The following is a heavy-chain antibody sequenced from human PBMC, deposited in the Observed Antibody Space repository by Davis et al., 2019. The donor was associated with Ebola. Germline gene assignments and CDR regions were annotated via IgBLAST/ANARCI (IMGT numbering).Heavy chain of an antibody. CDR1: GGATSSHY. V-gene: IGHV4-59*08. CDR3: ATAKDYFALFDS. Sequence: PSETRSLTCNVSGGATSSHYWSWLRQSPGKGLEWIGYIYYNVTTNYNPSLRSRVTISKYVSENQFSLKLNSVTAADTAVYYCATAKDYFALFDSWGQGILVTVSS. J-gene: IGHJ4*02. CDR2: IYYNVTT. D-gene: IGHD2/OR15-2a*01.